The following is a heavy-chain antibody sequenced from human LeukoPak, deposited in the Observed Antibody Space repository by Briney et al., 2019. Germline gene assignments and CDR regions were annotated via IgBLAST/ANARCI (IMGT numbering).Heavy chain of an antibody. D-gene: IGHD3-3*01. CDR1: GFTFSSYA. J-gene: IGHJ5*02. CDR2: ISYDGSNK. CDR3: ARGLWSGFSNQPNWFDP. V-gene: IGHV3-30-3*01. Sequence: GGSLRLSCAASGFTFSSYAMHWVRQAPGKGLEWVAVISYDGSNKYYADSVKGRFTISRDNAKNSLYLQMNSLRDEDTAVYYCARGLWSGFSNQPNWFDPWGQGTLVTVSS.